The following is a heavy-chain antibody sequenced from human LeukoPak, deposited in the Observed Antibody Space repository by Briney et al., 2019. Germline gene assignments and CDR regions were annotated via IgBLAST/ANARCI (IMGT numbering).Heavy chain of an antibody. CDR3: ARLFTRAWEYRYGMDV. Sequence: KPSETLSLTCTVSGGSIRTDGSYWAWIRQPPGKGLERIWSIYIDWITHYNSSLQSRVTLSIDTSKNQFSLKLTSVPAADTAVFYCARLFTRAWEYRYGMDVWGQGTAVTVSS. J-gene: IGHJ6*02. CDR2: IYIDWIT. CDR1: GGSIRTDGSY. V-gene: IGHV4-39*01. D-gene: IGHD1-26*01.